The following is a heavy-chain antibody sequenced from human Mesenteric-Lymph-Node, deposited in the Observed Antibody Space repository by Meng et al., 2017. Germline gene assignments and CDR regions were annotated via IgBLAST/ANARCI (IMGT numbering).Heavy chain of an antibody. D-gene: IGHD3-10*01. Sequence: QGQPQQGGAGLLKPSETLSLTCAVSGGPIRGYYWSWIRQPPGKGLEWIGEFNYGGNTNYIASLKSRLTISVDTSKNQISLTLSSVTAADTGVYYCARHYNYWGPGTLVTVSS. CDR2: FNYGGNT. J-gene: IGHJ4*02. V-gene: IGHV4-34*01. CDR3: ARHYNY. CDR1: GGPIRGYY.